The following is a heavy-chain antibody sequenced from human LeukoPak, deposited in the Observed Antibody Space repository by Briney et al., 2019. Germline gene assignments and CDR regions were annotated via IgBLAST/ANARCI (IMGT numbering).Heavy chain of an antibody. CDR2: TYYRSKWYN. Sequence: SQTLSLTCAISGDSVSSNRAAWNWLRQSPSIGLEWLVRTYYRSKWYNDYALSVKSRMTINPDTSKNQFSLQLNSVTPEDTAVYYCARQENINYYNGMDVWGQGTTVTVSS. J-gene: IGHJ6*02. V-gene: IGHV6-1*01. D-gene: IGHD2/OR15-2a*01. CDR3: ARQENINYYNGMDV. CDR1: GDSVSSNRAA.